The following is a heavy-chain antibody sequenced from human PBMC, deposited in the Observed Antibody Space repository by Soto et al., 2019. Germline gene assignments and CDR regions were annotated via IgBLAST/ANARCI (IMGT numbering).Heavy chain of an antibody. V-gene: IGHV4-39*01. J-gene: IGHJ4*02. CDR3: ARLNPRYSSSSPETDY. CDR2: IYYSGST. D-gene: IGHD6-6*01. CDR1: GGSISSSNW. Sequence: SETLSLTCAVSGGSISSSNWWSWIRQPPGKGLEWIGSIYYSGSTYYNPSLKSRVTISVDTSKNQFSLKLSSVTAADTAVYYCARLNPRYSSSSPETDYWGQGTLVTVSS.